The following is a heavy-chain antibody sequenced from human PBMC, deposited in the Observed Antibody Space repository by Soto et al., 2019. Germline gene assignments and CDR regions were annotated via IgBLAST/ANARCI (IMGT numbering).Heavy chain of an antibody. CDR2: ISGSGGST. D-gene: IGHD3-3*01. V-gene: IGHV3-23*01. CDR3: AKDWTSI. J-gene: IGHJ3*02. CDR1: GFTFSFYS. Sequence: EVRLLESGGGLVQPGGSLRISCAASGFTFSFYSMTWVRQAPGKGLEWVSTISGSGGSTYYTDSVKGRFTISRDNSKNTLFLQLNSLRAEDTAVYYCAKDWTSIWGQGTMVTVSS.